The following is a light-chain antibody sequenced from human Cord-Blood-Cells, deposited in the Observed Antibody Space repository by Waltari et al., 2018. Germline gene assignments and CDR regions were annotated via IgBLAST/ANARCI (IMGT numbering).Light chain of an antibody. CDR2: RNN. J-gene: IGLJ3*02. CDR3: AAWDDSLSGPV. V-gene: IGLV1-47*01. CDR1: SSNIGSNY. Sequence: QSVLTQPPSASGTPGQRVTISCSGRSSNIGSNYVYWYQQLPGTAPKLLIYRNNQRPSGVPDRFSGSKSGTSASLAISRLRSEDEADYYCAAWDDSLSGPVFGGGTKLTVL.